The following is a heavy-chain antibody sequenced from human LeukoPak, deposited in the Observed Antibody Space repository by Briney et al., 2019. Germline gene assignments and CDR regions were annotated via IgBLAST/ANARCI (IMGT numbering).Heavy chain of an antibody. D-gene: IGHD3-16*02. J-gene: IGHJ4*02. CDR2: ISDSSSYK. CDR1: GFTFSSYK. Sequence: GGSLRLSCAASGFTFSSYKVNWVRQAPGRGLEWVSSISDSSSYKYYADSVKGRFTISRDNDKNSLYLQMNSLRAEDTAVYYCARGGSYRPIDYWGQGTLVTVSS. CDR3: ARGGSYRPIDY. V-gene: IGHV3-21*01.